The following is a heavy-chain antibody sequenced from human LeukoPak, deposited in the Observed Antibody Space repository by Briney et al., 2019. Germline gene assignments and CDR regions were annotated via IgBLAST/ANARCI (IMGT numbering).Heavy chain of an antibody. CDR3: ATYRQVLLPFES. J-gene: IGHJ4*02. CDR2: ISYDGSDK. D-gene: IGHD2-8*02. Sequence: PGGSLRLSCAASGFTFSDYGMHWVRQAPGKGLEWAAAISYDGSDKYYADSVKGRFTISRDDSKKTLYLQMNSLRAEDTAIYYCATYRQVLLPFESWGQGTLVTVSS. CDR1: GFTFSDYG. V-gene: IGHV3-30*03.